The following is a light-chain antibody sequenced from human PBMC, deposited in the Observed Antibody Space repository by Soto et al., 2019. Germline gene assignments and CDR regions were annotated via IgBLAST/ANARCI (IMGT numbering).Light chain of an antibody. CDR2: DVS. V-gene: IGLV2-14*01. CDR3: SSYTSSSTSYV. Sequence: QSALTQSASVSGSPGQSITISCTGTSSDVGGYNHVSWYQQHPGKAPKLIIYDVSNRPSGVSNRFSGSKSGNTASLTISGLQAEDEDDYYCSSYTSSSTSYVFGTGTKLTVL. CDR1: SSDVGGYNH. J-gene: IGLJ1*01.